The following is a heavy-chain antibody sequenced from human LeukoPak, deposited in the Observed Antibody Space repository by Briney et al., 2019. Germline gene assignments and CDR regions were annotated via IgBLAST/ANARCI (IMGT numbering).Heavy chain of an antibody. CDR1: GGSISSSSYY. D-gene: IGHD3-10*01. J-gene: IGHJ4*02. V-gene: IGHV4-39*01. Sequence: PSETLSLTCTVSGGSISSSSYYWGWLRQPPGKGLEWIGSIYYSGSTYYNPSLKSRLTISVDTSKNQFSLKLSSVTAADTAVYYCARHNYYVSGSLDYWGQGTLVTVSS. CDR2: IYYSGST. CDR3: ARHNYYVSGSLDY.